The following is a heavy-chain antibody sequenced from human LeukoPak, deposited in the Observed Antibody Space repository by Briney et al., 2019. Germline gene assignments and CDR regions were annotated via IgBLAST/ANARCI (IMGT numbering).Heavy chain of an antibody. J-gene: IGHJ4*02. CDR2: ISASGGGT. CDR3: APLAATTDY. V-gene: IGHV3-23*01. CDR1: GFAVSSNY. D-gene: IGHD5-12*01. Sequence: GGSLRLSCAASGFAVSSNYMSWVRQAPGKGLEWVSSISASGGGTYYADSVKGRFTISRDTSKNTLYLQMNSLRAEDTAVYYCAPLAATTDYWGQGTLVTVSS.